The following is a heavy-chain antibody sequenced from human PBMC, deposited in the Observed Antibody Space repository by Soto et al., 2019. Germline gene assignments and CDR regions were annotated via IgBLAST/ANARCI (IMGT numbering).Heavy chain of an antibody. J-gene: IGHJ4*02. Sequence: QVQLQESGPGLVKPSETLSLTCTVSGGSMRGQHWSWIRQPPGKGLEWIGHHSDSTNYNPSLTSRITIPTYTSKNQFSLKLSSVTAADTAVYYCATYTVGEGGRGYWGQGTLVTVSS. CDR1: GGSMRGQH. V-gene: IGHV4-4*09. CDR2: HHSDST. CDR3: ATYTVGEGGRGY. D-gene: IGHD3-16*01.